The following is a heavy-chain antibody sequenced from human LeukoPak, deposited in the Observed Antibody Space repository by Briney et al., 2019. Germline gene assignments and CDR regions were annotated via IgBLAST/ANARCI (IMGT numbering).Heavy chain of an antibody. CDR2: ISYDGSNK. Sequence: QPGSSLRLFCAASGFNFSSYAMHWVRQAPGKGLEWVAVISYDGSNKYYADSVKGRFTISRDNSKNTLYLQMNSLRAEDTAVYYCARAREYYFDYWGQGTLVTLSS. CDR1: GFNFSSYA. CDR3: ARAREYYFDY. D-gene: IGHD5-24*01. J-gene: IGHJ4*02. V-gene: IGHV3-30-3*01.